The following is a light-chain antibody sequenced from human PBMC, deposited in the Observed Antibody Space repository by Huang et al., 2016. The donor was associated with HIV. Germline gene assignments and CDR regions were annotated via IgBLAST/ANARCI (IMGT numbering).Light chain of an antibody. J-gene: IGKJ2*01. CDR2: AAS. CDR3: QQSYSTPYT. Sequence: DIQMTQSPSSRSASIGDRVTITCRASQSISSYLNWYQQKPGKAPKLLIYAASSLQSGVPSRFSGSESGTDFTLIISSLQPEDFATYYCQQSYSTPYTFGQGTKLRSN. V-gene: IGKV1-39*01. CDR1: QSISSY.